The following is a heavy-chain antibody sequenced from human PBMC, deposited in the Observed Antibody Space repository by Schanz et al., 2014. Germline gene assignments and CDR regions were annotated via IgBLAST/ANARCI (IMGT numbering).Heavy chain of an antibody. CDR3: ARDRYCPGARCPGWFDP. CDR1: GGSISRHY. V-gene: IGHV4-59*11. D-gene: IGHD2-8*02. J-gene: IGHJ5*02. Sequence: VQLQQSGPGLVKPSDTLSLTCTVSGGSISRHYWSWIRQPPGKGLEWIGYIHYSGNSNYNPSLKSRVTISLDTSKSQFSLKLTSVTAADTAVYHCARDRYCPGARCPGWFDPWGQGTLVTVSS. CDR2: IHYSGNS.